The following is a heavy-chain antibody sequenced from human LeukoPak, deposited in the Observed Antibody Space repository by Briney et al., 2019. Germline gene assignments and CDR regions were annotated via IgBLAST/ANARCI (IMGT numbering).Heavy chain of an antibody. CDR2: ISSSSSYI. D-gene: IGHD3-10*01. CDR3: AKDSRGSGSRYYGMDV. CDR1: GFTFSSYS. Sequence: PGGSLRLSCAASGFTFSSYSMNWVRQAPGKGLEWVSSISSSSSYIYYADSVKGRFTISRDNAKNSLYLQMSSLRAEDTALYYCAKDSRGSGSRYYGMDVWGQGTTVTVSS. V-gene: IGHV3-21*04. J-gene: IGHJ6*02.